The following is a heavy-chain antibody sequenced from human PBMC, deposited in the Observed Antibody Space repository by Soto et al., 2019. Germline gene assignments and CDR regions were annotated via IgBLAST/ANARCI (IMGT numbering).Heavy chain of an antibody. Sequence: EVQLVESGGGLVKPGGSLRLSCAASGFTFSSYSMNWVRQAPGKGLEWVSSISSSSSYIYYADSVKGRFTISRDNDKNSLYLQMNSLRAEDTAVYYCARDQVMTTVVTRSFSGIDYWGQGTLVTVSS. V-gene: IGHV3-21*01. CDR1: GFTFSSYS. J-gene: IGHJ4*02. CDR3: ARDQVMTTVVTRSFSGIDY. D-gene: IGHD4-17*01. CDR2: ISSSSSYI.